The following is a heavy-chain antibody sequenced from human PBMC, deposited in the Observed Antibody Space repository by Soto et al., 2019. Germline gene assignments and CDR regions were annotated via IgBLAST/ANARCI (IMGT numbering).Heavy chain of an antibody. CDR3: ARNLRITLVRGVTPGRYAMDV. V-gene: IGHV3-21*01. Sequence: GGSLRLSCAASGCTFRNYSINWVRQAPGKGLEWVSSISSSSSYIYYADSVKGRFTISRDNAKNSLYLQMNSLRAEDTAVYYCARNLRITLVRGVTPGRYAMDVWGQGPTVTVS. CDR2: ISSSSSYI. J-gene: IGHJ6*02. D-gene: IGHD3-10*01. CDR1: GCTFRNYS.